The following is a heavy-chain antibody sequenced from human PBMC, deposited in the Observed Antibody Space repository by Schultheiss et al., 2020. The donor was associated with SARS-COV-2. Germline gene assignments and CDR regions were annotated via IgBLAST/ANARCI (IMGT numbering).Heavy chain of an antibody. J-gene: IGHJ6*02. CDR2: IYFTGTT. V-gene: IGHV4-39*07. CDR1: GGSMSTGSSY. CDR3: ARVHGGYYYYYGMDV. D-gene: IGHD3-16*01. Sequence: SQTLSLTCTASGGSMSTGSSYWGWIRQPPGKGLEWIGSIYFTGTTYYNPSLKSRVTISVDTSKNQFSLKLSSVTAADTAVYYCARVHGGYYYYYGMDVWGQGTTVTVSS.